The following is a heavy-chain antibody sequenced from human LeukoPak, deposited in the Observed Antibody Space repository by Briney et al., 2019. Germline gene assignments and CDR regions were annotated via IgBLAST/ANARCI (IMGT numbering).Heavy chain of an antibody. CDR1: GGSISSYY. V-gene: IGHV4-4*07. Sequence: SETLSLTCTVSGGSISSYYWSWLRQPAGKGLEWIGRIYTSGSTNYNPSLKSRVTMSVDTSKNQFSLKLSSVPAADTAVYYCARGGYDYVWGSYRYLDYWGQGTLVTVSS. J-gene: IGHJ4*02. D-gene: IGHD3-16*02. CDR2: IYTSGST. CDR3: ARGGYDYVWGSYRYLDY.